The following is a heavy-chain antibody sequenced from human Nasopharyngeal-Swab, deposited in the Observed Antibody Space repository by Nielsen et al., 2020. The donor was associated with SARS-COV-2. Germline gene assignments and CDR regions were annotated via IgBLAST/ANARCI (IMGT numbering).Heavy chain of an antibody. V-gene: IGHV4-59*01. CDR3: ARGYHDKSVYYYDWYFDL. J-gene: IGHJ2*01. CDR2: IHHSGGT. D-gene: IGHD3-22*01. Sequence: RQAPGKGLEWIGNIHHSGGTNYNPSLKSRVTISVDTSKNQFSLKLTSVTAADTAIYYCARGYHDKSVYYYDWYFDLWGRGTLVTVSS.